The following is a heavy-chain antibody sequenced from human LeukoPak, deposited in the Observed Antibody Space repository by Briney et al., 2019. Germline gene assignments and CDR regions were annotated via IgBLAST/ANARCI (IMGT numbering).Heavy chain of an antibody. CDR3: AREGIAEPDTNWFDP. Sequence: ASVKVSCKASGYTFTSYDINWVRQATGQGLEWMGWMSPNSGNTGYAQKFQGRVTITRNTSISTAYMELSSLRSEDTAVYYCAREGIAEPDTNWFDPWGQGTLVTVSS. CDR1: GYTFTSYD. V-gene: IGHV1-8*03. CDR2: MSPNSGNT. D-gene: IGHD6-13*01. J-gene: IGHJ5*02.